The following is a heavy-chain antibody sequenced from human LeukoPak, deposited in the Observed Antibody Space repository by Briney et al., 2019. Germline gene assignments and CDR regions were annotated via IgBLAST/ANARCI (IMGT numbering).Heavy chain of an antibody. D-gene: IGHD3-16*02. CDR1: GYTFTDYH. CDR2: INPKSGGT. CDR3: ATATQTPIEYYFDY. Sequence: GASVKVSCKASGYTFTDYHVHWVRQAPGQGLEWLGWINPKSGGTNYAQRFQGRITMPRDTSISTAYMELSRLRSDDTAVYFCATATQTPIEYYFDYWGQGTLVTVSS. J-gene: IGHJ4*02. V-gene: IGHV1-2*02.